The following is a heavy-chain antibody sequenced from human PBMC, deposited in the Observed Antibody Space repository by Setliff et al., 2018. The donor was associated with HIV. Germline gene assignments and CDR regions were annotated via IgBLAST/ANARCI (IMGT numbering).Heavy chain of an antibody. D-gene: IGHD2-2*01. CDR2: IYYSGST. CDR3: ARQVPFSCSGTGCFDDY. CDR1: GGSISSSSYY. J-gene: IGHJ4*02. Sequence: ETLSLTCTVSGGSISSSSYYWGWIRQPPGKGLEWIGSIYYSGSTKYNPSLKSRVTISVDKSKNHFSLNLNSVTAADTAVYYCARQVPFSCSGTGCFDDYWGQGTLVTVSS. V-gene: IGHV4-39*07.